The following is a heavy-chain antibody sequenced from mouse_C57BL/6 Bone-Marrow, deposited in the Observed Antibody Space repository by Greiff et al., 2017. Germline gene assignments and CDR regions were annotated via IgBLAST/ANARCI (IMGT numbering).Heavy chain of an antibody. V-gene: IGHV1-50*01. Sequence: VQLQQPGAELVKPGASVKLSCKASGYTFTSYWMQWVKQRPGQGLEWIGEIDPSDSYTNYNQKFKGKATLTVDTSSSTAYMQLSSLTSEDSAVYYCAGNFGYFDVWGTGTTVTDSS. CDR1: GYTFTSYW. CDR3: AGNFGYFDV. CDR2: IDPSDSYT. J-gene: IGHJ1*03.